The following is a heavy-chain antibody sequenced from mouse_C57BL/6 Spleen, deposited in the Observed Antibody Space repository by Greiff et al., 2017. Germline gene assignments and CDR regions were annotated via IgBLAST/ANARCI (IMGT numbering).Heavy chain of an antibody. CDR3: ARRRYDSKRYFDV. CDR1: GYTFTSYW. Sequence: VQLQQSGAELVKPGASVKLSCKASGYTFTSYWMQWVKQRPGQGLEWIGEIDPSDSYTNYTQKFKGKATLPVDTSSSPASMQLSSLTSEDSAVYYCARRRYDSKRYFDVWGTGTTVTVSS. J-gene: IGHJ1*03. CDR2: IDPSDSYT. D-gene: IGHD2-5*01. V-gene: IGHV1-50*01.